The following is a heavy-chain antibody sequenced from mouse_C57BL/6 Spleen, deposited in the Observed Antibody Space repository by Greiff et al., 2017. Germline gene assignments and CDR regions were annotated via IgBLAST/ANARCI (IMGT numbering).Heavy chain of an antibody. CDR2: ISYSGST. V-gene: IGHV3-1*01. D-gene: IGHD2-5*01. Sequence: EVQGVESGPGMVKPSQSLSLTCTVTGYSITSGYDWHWIRHFPGNKLEWMGYISYSGSTNYNPSLKSRISITHDTSKNHFFLKLNSLTTEDTATYYCARDYYSNLYYFDYWGQGTTLTVSS. J-gene: IGHJ2*01. CDR3: ARDYYSNLYYFDY. CDR1: GYSITSGYD.